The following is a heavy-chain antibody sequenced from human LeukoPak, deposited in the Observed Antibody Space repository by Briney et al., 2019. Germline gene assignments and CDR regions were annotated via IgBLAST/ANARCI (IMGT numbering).Heavy chain of an antibody. J-gene: IGHJ2*01. Sequence: QPGRSLRLSCTASGFTFGDYAMSWFRQAPGKGLEWVGFIRSKAYGGTTEYAASVKGRFTISRDDSKSIAYLQMNSLKTEDTAVYYCTSLHDYGDYWYFDLWGRGTLVTVSS. CDR3: TSLHDYGDYWYFDL. CDR2: IRSKAYGGTT. D-gene: IGHD4-17*01. V-gene: IGHV3-49*03. CDR1: GFTFGDYA.